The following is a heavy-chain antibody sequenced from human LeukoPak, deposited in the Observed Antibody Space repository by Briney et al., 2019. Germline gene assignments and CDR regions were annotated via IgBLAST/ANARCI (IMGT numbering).Heavy chain of an antibody. V-gene: IGHV1-69*13. Sequence: GASVKVSCKASGGTFSSYAISWVRQAPGQGREWMGGIIPILGTANYAQKFQGRVTITADESTSTAYMELSSLRSEDTAVCYCARAEVPAAIYYYYGMDVWGKGTTVTVSS. D-gene: IGHD2-2*01. CDR3: ARAEVPAAIYYYYGMDV. J-gene: IGHJ6*04. CDR1: GGTFSSYA. CDR2: IIPILGTA.